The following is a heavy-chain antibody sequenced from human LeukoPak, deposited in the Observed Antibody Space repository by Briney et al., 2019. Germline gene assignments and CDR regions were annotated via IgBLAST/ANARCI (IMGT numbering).Heavy chain of an antibody. CDR2: VGHSGTT. V-gene: IGHV4-34*01. CDR3: ARELISSRAAFDT. Sequence: SETLSLTCAVYGGSLNDYLWSWIRQPPGQGLEWIGEVGHSGTTNYNPSLKSRVTISVDTSKNQFSLKLNSVTAAGTAVYFCARELISSRAAFDTWGQGTVVTVSS. CDR1: GGSLNDYL. J-gene: IGHJ3*02. D-gene: IGHD3-10*01.